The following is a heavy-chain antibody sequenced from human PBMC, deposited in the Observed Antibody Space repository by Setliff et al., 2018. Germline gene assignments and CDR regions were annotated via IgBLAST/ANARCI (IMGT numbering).Heavy chain of an antibody. CDR3: ARQKNYYDYVWGSYRYYPFDY. CDR1: GGSISSSSYY. Sequence: SETLSLTCTVSGGSISSSSYYWGWIRRPPGKGLEWIGSIYYSGSTYYNPSLKSRVTISVDTSKNQFSLKLNSVTAADTAVYYCARQKNYYDYVWGSYRYYPFDYWGQGTLVTVSS. CDR2: IYYSGST. V-gene: IGHV4-39*01. J-gene: IGHJ4*02. D-gene: IGHD3-16*02.